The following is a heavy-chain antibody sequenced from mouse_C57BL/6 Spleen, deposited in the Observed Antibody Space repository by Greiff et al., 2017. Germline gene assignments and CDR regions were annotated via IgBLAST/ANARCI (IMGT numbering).Heavy chain of an antibody. Sequence: VQLKQSGAELVRPGASVKLSCTASGFNIKDDYMHWVKQRPEQGLEWIGWIDPANGDTEYASKFQGKATITADTSSNTAYLQLSSLTSEDTAVYYGTQRVAANYWFAYWGQGTTVTVSA. CDR1: GFNIKDDY. V-gene: IGHV14-4*01. CDR3: TQRVAANYWFAY. J-gene: IGHJ3*01. D-gene: IGHD1-3*01. CDR2: IDPANGDT.